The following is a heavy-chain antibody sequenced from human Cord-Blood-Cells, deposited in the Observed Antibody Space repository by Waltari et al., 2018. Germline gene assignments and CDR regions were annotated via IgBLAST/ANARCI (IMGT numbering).Heavy chain of an antibody. CDR1: GGSISSYY. CDR3: ARYRTGTFDY. V-gene: IGHV4-59*01. D-gene: IGHD1-1*01. J-gene: IGHJ4*02. Sequence: QVQLQESGPGLVKPSETLSLPCTVSGGSISSYYWSWIRQPPGKGLEWIGYIYYSGSTNYNPSLKSRVTISVDTSKNQFSLKLSSVTAADTAVYYCARYRTGTFDYWGQGTLVTVSS. CDR2: IYYSGST.